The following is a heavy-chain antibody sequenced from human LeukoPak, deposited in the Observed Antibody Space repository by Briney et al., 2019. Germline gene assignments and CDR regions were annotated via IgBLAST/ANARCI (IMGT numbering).Heavy chain of an antibody. CDR3: ARPTLFGEVFDI. CDR2: ISSSSSYI. V-gene: IGHV3-21*01. J-gene: IGHJ3*02. Sequence: GGSLRLSCAASGFTFSSYSMNWVRQAPGKGLEWVSSISSSSSYIYYADSVKGRFTISRDNAKNSLYLQMNSLRAEDTAVYYCARPTLFGEVFDIWGQGTMVTVSS. CDR1: GFTFSSYS. D-gene: IGHD3-10*02.